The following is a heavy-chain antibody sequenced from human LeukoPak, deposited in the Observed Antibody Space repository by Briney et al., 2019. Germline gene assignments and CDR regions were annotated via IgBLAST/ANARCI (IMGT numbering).Heavy chain of an antibody. CDR2: INSDGSNT. J-gene: IGHJ4*02. V-gene: IGHV3-74*01. D-gene: IGHD2-15*01. Sequence: PGGSLRLSCAASGFMFSSYWMHWVRQAPGKGLVWVSHINSDGSNTNYADSVKGRFTISRDNAKNTLYLQMESLRGEDTAVYYCASVAGWLVADYWGQGTLVTVSS. CDR1: GFMFSSYW. CDR3: ASVAGWLVADY.